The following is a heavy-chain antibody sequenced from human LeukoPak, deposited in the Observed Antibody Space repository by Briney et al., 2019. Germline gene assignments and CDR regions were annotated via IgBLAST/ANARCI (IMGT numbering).Heavy chain of an antibody. CDR3: ARGLKTVTDAFDI. J-gene: IGHJ3*02. Sequence: SETLSLTCAVYGGSFSGYYWSWIRQPPGKGLEWIGEINHSGSTNYNPSLKGRVTISVDTSKNQFSLKLSSVTAADTAVYYCARGLKTVTDAFDIWGQGTMVTVSS. CDR2: INHSGST. CDR1: GGSFSGYY. V-gene: IGHV4-34*01. D-gene: IGHD4-17*01.